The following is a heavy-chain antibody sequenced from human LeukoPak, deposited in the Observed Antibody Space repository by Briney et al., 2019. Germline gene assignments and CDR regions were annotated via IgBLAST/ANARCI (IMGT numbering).Heavy chain of an antibody. D-gene: IGHD3-22*01. CDR1: GGSISSGSYY. V-gene: IGHV4-61*02. CDR2: IYTSESN. Sequence: SQTLSLTCTVSGGSISSGSYYWRWIRQPPGKVLEWIARIYTSESNNYNHALKSRVTISVDTYKNKFSLKLSSVTAADTAVYYCARYDSSGYWYAFDIWGQGTMVTVSS. J-gene: IGHJ3*02. CDR3: ARYDSSGYWYAFDI.